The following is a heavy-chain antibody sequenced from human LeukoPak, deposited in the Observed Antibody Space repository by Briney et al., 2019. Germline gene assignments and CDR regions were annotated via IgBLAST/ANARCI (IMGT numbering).Heavy chain of an antibody. CDR3: ARTYYYDSSGQRHDAFDI. CDR2: IYHSGST. CDR1: GGSISSGGYS. D-gene: IGHD3-22*01. Sequence: PSQTLSLTCAVSGGSISSGGYSWSWIRQPPGKGLEWIGYIYHSGSTYYNPSLKSRVTISVDRSKNQFSLKLSSVTAADTAVYYCARTYYYDSSGQRHDAFDIWAQGTMVTVSS. V-gene: IGHV4-30-2*01. J-gene: IGHJ3*02.